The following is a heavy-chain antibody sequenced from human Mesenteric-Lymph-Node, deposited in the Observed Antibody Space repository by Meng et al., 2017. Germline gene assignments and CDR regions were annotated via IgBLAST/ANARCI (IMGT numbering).Heavy chain of an antibody. CDR3: ARCIAVAGNWFDP. CDR1: GYTFTTYA. J-gene: IGHJ5*02. Sequence: QVHLVQLGAEVKKPGPPVKVSCKASGYTFTTYAIHWVRQAPGQRLEWMGWINAGNGNTRYSQKFQGRVSITRDTSASTAYMELSSLRSEDTAVYYCARCIAVAGNWFDPWGQGTLVTVSS. CDR2: INAGNGNT. D-gene: IGHD6-19*01. V-gene: IGHV1-3*01.